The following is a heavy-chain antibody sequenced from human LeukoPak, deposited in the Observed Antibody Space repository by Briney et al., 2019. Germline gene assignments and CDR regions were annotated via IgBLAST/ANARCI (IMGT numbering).Heavy chain of an antibody. Sequence: QPGGSLRLSCAASGFTFSSYGMHWVRQAPGKGLEWVAFIRYDGSNKYYADSVKGRFTISRDNSKNTLYLQMNSLRAEDTAVYYCARGLLLWFGETNFDYWGQGTLVTVSS. D-gene: IGHD3-10*01. CDR1: GFTFSSYG. CDR2: IRYDGSNK. J-gene: IGHJ4*02. V-gene: IGHV3-30*02. CDR3: ARGLLLWFGETNFDY.